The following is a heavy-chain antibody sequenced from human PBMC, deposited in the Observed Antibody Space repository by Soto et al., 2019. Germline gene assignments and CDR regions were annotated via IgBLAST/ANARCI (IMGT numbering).Heavy chain of an antibody. CDR3: ASAQTGRYYDVWSGLDY. Sequence: EVQLVESGGGLVQPGGSLRLSCAASGFTFSSYSMNWVRQAPGKGLEWVSSISSSSSYIYYTDSVKGRFTISRDNVNTSLDLRMNSRRADDTAVYYCASAQTGRYYDVWSGLDYWGQGTLVTVSS. CDR1: GFTFSSYS. CDR2: ISSSSSYI. V-gene: IGHV3-21*01. J-gene: IGHJ4*02. D-gene: IGHD3-3*01.